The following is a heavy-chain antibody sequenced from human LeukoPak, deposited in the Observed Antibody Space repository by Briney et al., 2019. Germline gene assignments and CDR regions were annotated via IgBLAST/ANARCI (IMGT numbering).Heavy chain of an antibody. CDR1: GYTFTGYY. CDR3: ARAGPPYDFWSGYFPDRWFDP. J-gene: IGHJ5*02. V-gene: IGHV1-2*02. D-gene: IGHD3-3*01. CDR2: INPNSGGT. Sequence: GASVKVSCKASGYTFTGYYMHWVRQAPGQGHEWIGWINPNSGGTNYAQKFQGRVTMTRDTSISAAYMELSRLRSDDTAVYYCARAGPPYDFWSGYFPDRWFDPWGQGTLVTVSS.